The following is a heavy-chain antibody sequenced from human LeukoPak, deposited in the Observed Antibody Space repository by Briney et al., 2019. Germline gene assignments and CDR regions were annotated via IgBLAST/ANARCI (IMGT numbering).Heavy chain of an antibody. CDR2: TSGSGVNS. Sequence: PGGSLRLSCPASGFTLRSYDMSWVRQAPGKGLEWVAATSGSGVNSYYADSVRGRFTISRDNSQNTLYLQMDSLRAEDTALYYCAKEYSGYDFDYWGQGTLVTVSS. V-gene: IGHV3-23*01. CDR1: GFTLRSYD. D-gene: IGHD5-12*01. J-gene: IGHJ4*02. CDR3: AKEYSGYDFDY.